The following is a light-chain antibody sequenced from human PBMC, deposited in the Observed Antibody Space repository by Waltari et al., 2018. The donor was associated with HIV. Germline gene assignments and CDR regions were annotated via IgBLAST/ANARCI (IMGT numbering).Light chain of an antibody. CDR2: GTS. V-gene: IGKV3-15*01. CDR1: QRVRRN. J-gene: IGKJ1*01. CDR3: QQYYNSPT. Sequence: IVMAQSPVSLSVSPGERAPLSCWASQRVRRNLAWYQQKPGHAPRLLIYGTSARATGVPARFSGSGSGTYFTLTINSPQSDDFAVYYCQQYYNSPTFGQGTKVE.